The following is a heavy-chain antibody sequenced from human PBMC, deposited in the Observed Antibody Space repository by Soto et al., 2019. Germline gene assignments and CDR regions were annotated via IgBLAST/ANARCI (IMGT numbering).Heavy chain of an antibody. CDR2: ISSSGSTI. CDR1: GFTFSSYE. V-gene: IGHV3-48*03. Sequence: GGSLRLSCAASGFTFSSYEMNWVRQAPGKGLEWVSYISSSGSTIYYADSVKGRFTISRDNAKNSLYLQMNSLRAEDTAVYYCAREGYYYYGMDVWGQGTTVTVSS. J-gene: IGHJ6*02. CDR3: AREGYYYYGMDV.